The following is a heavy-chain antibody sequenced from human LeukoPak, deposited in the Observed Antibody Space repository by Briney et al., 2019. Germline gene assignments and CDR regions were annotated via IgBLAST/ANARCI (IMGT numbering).Heavy chain of an antibody. CDR3: ARRGHYYDSIGQYYTPFDY. V-gene: IGHV5-51*01. J-gene: IGHJ4*02. CDR1: GYSFTSYW. Sequence: PGESLKISCKGSGYSFTSYWIGWVRQLPGKGLEWMGIIYPGDSDTRYSPSFQGQVTISADKSISTAYLQWSRLRASDTALYYCARRGHYYDSIGQYYTPFDYWGQGTLVTVSS. D-gene: IGHD3-22*01. CDR2: IYPGDSDT.